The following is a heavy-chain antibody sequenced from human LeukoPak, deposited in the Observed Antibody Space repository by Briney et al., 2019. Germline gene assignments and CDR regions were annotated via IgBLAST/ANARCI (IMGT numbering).Heavy chain of an antibody. Sequence: SETLSLTCTVSGGSISSYYWSWIRQPPGKGLEWIGYIYYTGSTNYNPSLKSRVTISVDTSKNQISLKLSSVTAADTAVYYCARDEYSSSSQWFDPWGQGTLVTVSS. J-gene: IGHJ5*02. V-gene: IGHV4-59*01. D-gene: IGHD6-6*01. CDR2: IYYTGST. CDR3: ARDEYSSSSQWFDP. CDR1: GGSISSYY.